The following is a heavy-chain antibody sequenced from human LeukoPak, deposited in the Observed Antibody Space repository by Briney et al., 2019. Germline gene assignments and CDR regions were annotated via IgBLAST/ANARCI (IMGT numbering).Heavy chain of an antibody. CDR2: ISGSGAGT. Sequence: PGGSLRLFCAASGFTFSSYAMSWARQAPGKGLEWVSAISGSGAGTYYADSVKGRFTISRDNSKNTLYLQMNSLRADDTAVYYCAKGSYSSGWANRYWGQGTLVTVSS. CDR1: GFTFSSYA. CDR3: AKGSYSSGWANRY. D-gene: IGHD6-19*01. V-gene: IGHV3-23*01. J-gene: IGHJ4*02.